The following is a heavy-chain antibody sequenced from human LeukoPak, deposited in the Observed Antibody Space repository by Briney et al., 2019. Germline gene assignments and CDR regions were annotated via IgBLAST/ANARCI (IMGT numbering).Heavy chain of an antibody. J-gene: IGHJ4*02. D-gene: IGHD3-9*01. CDR1: GFTFGDYA. Sequence: GGSLRLSCTASGFTFGDYAMSWVRQAPGKGLEWVGFIRSKAYGGTTEYAASVKGRFTISRDDSKSIAYLQRNSLKTEDTAVYYCTRDRHVLRYFDWLPDYWGQGTLVTVSS. CDR3: TRDRHVLRYFDWLPDY. CDR2: IRSKAYGGTT. V-gene: IGHV3-49*04.